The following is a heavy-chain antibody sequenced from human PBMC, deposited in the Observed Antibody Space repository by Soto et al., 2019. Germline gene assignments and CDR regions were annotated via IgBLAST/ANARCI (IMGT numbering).Heavy chain of an antibody. J-gene: IGHJ4*02. CDR1: GGSISSYY. D-gene: IGHD6-6*01. CDR2: IYYSGST. V-gene: IGHV4-59*01. CDR3: ARDLYSSSSGGFDY. Sequence: QVQLQESGPGLVKPSETLSLTCTVSGGSISSYYWSWIRQPPGKGLEWIGYIYYSGSTNYNPSLKSRVTISVDTSKNQCSLKLSSVTAADTAVYYCARDLYSSSSGGFDYWGQGTLVTVSS.